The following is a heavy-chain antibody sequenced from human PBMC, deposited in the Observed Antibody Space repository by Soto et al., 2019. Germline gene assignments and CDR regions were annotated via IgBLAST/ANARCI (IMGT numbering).Heavy chain of an antibody. Sequence: EVQLIESGGGWVQPGTSLRVSCAASGFTFHEYAMHWVRQAPGKGLEWVSGISSDGDTIAYADSVQGRFTVFRDNAKNSLYLQMNSLRAEHTDLYCCTKVGSDFSYDFSMDVWGQGTKVTVSS. CDR2: ISSDGDTI. J-gene: IGHJ6*02. D-gene: IGHD3-3*01. V-gene: IGHV3-9*01. CDR1: GFTFHEYA. CDR3: TKVGSDFSYDFSMDV.